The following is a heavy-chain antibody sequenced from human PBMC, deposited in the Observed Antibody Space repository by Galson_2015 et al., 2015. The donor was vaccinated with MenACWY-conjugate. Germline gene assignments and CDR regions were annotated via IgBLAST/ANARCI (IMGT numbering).Heavy chain of an antibody. CDR3: VQGGYGDSGGGHWFDP. V-gene: IGHV4-38-2*02. CDR1: GYFISSGYY. Sequence: SETLSLTCSVSGYFISSGYYWGWIRQPPGKGLEWIASISHHSGSTYYNPSLKSRVTISVDTSKNQFSLKLTSVTAADTAVYYCVQGGYGDSGGGHWFDPWGQGTLVTVSS. CDR2: ISHHSGST. D-gene: IGHD4-17*01. J-gene: IGHJ5*02.